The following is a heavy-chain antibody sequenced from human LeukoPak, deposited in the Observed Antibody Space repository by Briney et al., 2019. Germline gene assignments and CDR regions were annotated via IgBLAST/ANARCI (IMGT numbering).Heavy chain of an antibody. CDR2: INPNSGST. CDR3: ARTVTTSLYYFDY. CDR1: GYTFTGYY. D-gene: IGHD4-17*01. J-gene: IGHJ4*02. Sequence: ASVKVSCKASGYTFTGYYMHWVRQAPGQGLEWMGWINPNSGSTNYAQKFQGRVTMTRDTSISTAYMELSRLRSDDTAVYYCARTVTTSLYYFDYWGQGTLVTVSS. V-gene: IGHV1-2*02.